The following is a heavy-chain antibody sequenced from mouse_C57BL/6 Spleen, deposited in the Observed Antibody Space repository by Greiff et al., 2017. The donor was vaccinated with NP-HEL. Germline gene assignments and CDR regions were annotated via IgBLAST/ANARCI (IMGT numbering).Heavy chain of an antibody. CDR3: ARYSPYGSSHWYFDV. CDR2: IRNKANGYTT. J-gene: IGHJ1*03. D-gene: IGHD1-1*01. V-gene: IGHV7-3*01. CDR1: GFTFTDYY. Sequence: EVNLVESGGGLVQPGGSLSLSCAASGFTFTDYYMSWVRQPPGKALEWLGFIRNKANGYTTEYTASVQGRFTISRDNSQSILYLQMNALRAEDSATYYCARYSPYGSSHWYFDVWGTGTTVTVSS.